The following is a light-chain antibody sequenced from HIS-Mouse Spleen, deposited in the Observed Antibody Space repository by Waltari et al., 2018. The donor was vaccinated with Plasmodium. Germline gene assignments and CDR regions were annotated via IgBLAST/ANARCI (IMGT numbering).Light chain of an antibody. CDR1: VLANKY. CDR2: KDS. J-gene: IGLJ3*02. V-gene: IGLV3-27*01. CDR3: YSAADNNRV. Sequence: SSELTQPSSVSVPPGQTARITCSGDVLANKYARWFQQKPGQAPVLVIYKDSARPSGIPERFSGSSSGTTVTLTISGAQVEDEADYYCYSAADNNRVFGGGTKLTVL.